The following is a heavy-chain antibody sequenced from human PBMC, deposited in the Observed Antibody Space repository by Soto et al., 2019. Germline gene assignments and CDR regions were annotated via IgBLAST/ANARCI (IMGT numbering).Heavy chain of an antibody. CDR2: IYWADDK. D-gene: IGHD3-10*01. CDR1: GFSLSTTGVG. J-gene: IGHJ5*02. Sequence: QITLKESGPTLVRPTQTLTLTCTFSGFSLSTTGVGVGWIRQPPGKALEWLALIYWADDKRYSPSLKRRLTITTDTSKNEVLLTMTNMAPLDTATYYCAQSLRCYGLGREGANYFDPWGQGTLVTVSS. CDR3: AQSLRCYGLGREGANYFDP. V-gene: IGHV2-5*02.